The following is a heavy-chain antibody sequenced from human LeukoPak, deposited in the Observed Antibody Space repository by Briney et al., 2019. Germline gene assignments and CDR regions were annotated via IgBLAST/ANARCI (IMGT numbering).Heavy chain of an antibody. CDR1: GFSFSNYA. Sequence: GRSLRLSCAASGFSFSNYAMHWVRQAPGKGLEWVAVISYDETKKYYADSVKGRFTISRDNSKNTLYLQMNSLRAEDTAVYYCAKGAYSGYDSYYYYYMDVWGKGTTVTVSS. CDR3: AKGAYSGYDSYYYYYMDV. CDR2: ISYDETKK. D-gene: IGHD5-12*01. V-gene: IGHV3-30-3*01. J-gene: IGHJ6*03.